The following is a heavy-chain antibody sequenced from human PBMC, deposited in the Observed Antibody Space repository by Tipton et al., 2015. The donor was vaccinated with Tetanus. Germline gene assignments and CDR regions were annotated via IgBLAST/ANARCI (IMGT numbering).Heavy chain of an antibody. CDR3: AKVVGRWGELPSKGYFQH. CDR2: ISGSGGST. Sequence: SLRLSCAASGFTFSSYAMSWVRQAPGKGLEWVSAISGSGGSTYYADSVKGRFTISRDNSKNTLYLQMNSLRAEDTAVYYCAKVVGRWGELPSKGYFQHWGQGTLVTVSS. CDR1: GFTFSSYA. V-gene: IGHV3-23*01. D-gene: IGHD1-26*01. J-gene: IGHJ1*01.